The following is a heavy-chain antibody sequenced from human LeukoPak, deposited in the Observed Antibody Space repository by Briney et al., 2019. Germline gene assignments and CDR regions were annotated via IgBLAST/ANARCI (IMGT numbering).Heavy chain of an antibody. CDR1: GGSFSGYY. J-gene: IGHJ4*02. D-gene: IGHD3-9*01. Sequence: SETLSLTCAVYGGSFSGYYWSWIRQPPGKGLEWIGYISDSGSTNSNPSLNCRATISVDTSKNQFSLKLSSVTAADTAVYYCARGDYDILTAYYMWYWGERALVTVSS. V-gene: IGHV4-59*08. CDR2: ISDSGST. CDR3: ARGDYDILTAYYMWY.